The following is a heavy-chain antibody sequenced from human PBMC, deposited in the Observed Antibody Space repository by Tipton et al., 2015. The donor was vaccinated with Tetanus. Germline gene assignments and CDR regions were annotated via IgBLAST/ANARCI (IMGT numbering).Heavy chain of an antibody. V-gene: IGHV4-59*12. CDR3: ARDMIQGFDY. D-gene: IGHD3-16*01. J-gene: IGHJ4*02. CDR2: IYYSGST. Sequence: TLSLTCTVSGGSISSYYWSWIRQPPGKGLEWIGYIYYSGSTNYNPSLKSRVTISVDTSKNQFSLKLSSVTPEDTAVYYCARDMIQGFDYWGQGTLVTVSS. CDR1: GGSISSYY.